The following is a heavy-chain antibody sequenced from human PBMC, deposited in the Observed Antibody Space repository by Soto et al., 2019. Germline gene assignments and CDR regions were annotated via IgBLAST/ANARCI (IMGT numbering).Heavy chain of an antibody. D-gene: IGHD3-10*01. CDR2: ITGSGKNA. V-gene: IGHV3-23*01. CDR3: AVHLGENYYTMDV. J-gene: IGHJ6*02. Sequence: GGSLRLSCAASGCTFSTLVMTWVRQVPGEGLEWISSITGSGKNAYYADSVKGRVTSSRDNSKNTLYLQISSLGVDDTAVYHCAVHLGENYYTMDVWRQGTTVTVSS. CDR1: GCTFSTLV.